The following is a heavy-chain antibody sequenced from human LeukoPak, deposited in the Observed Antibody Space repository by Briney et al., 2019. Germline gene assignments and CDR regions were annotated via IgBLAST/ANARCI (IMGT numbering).Heavy chain of an antibody. CDR3: ARLEVDTAMVVNWFDP. Sequence: SETLSLTCAVSGGSISSPNYYWGWIRQPPGKGLEWIGSIYYSGSTYYNPSLKSRVTISVDTSKNQFSLKLSSVTAADTAVYYCARLEVDTAMVVNWFDPWGQGTLVTVSS. CDR2: IYYSGST. D-gene: IGHD5-18*01. V-gene: IGHV4-39*01. J-gene: IGHJ5*02. CDR1: GGSISSPNYY.